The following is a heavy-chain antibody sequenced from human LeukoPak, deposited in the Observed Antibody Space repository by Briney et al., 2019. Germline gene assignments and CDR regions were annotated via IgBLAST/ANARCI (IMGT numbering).Heavy chain of an antibody. CDR2: INPNSGGT. Sequence: GASVKVSCKASGYTFTGYYMHWVRQAPGQGLEWMGWINPNSGGTNYAQKFQGRVTMTRDTSISTAYMELSRLRSDDTAVYYCARGSPLLWFGELLHYYYYGMDVWGQGTTVTVSS. J-gene: IGHJ6*02. CDR3: ARGSPLLWFGELLHYYYYGMDV. V-gene: IGHV1-2*02. CDR1: GYTFTGYY. D-gene: IGHD3-10*01.